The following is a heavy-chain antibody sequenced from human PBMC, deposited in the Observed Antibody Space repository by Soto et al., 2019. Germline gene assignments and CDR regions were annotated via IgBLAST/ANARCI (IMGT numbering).Heavy chain of an antibody. D-gene: IGHD6-13*01. Sequence: PGGSLRLSCAASGFTFRHYGMHWVRQAPGKGLEWVTLISFDGSNEYYADSVKGRFTISRDNSKNTLYLQMNSLRAEDTAVYYCARHPERIAQIGWFDPWGQGTLVTVSS. CDR3: ARHPERIAQIGWFDP. CDR2: ISFDGSNE. V-gene: IGHV3-30*03. J-gene: IGHJ5*02. CDR1: GFTFRHYG.